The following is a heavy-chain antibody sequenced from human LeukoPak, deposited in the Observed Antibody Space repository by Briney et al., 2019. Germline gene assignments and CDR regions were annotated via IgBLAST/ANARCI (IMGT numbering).Heavy chain of an antibody. V-gene: IGHV4-59*12. D-gene: IGHD5-12*01. Sequence: PSETLSLTCTVSGGSISTYYWSWIRQPPGKGLEWIGYIYYSGSTYYNPSLKSRVVISVDTSKNQFSLKLKSVTAADTAVYYCARDRRWLRFHGFDIWGQGTMVTVSS. J-gene: IGHJ3*02. CDR3: ARDRRWLRFHGFDI. CDR1: GGSISTYY. CDR2: IYYSGST.